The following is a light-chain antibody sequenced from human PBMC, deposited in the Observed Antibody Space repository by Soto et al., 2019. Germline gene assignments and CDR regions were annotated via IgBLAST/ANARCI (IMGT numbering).Light chain of an antibody. CDR1: QSVASSF. V-gene: IGKV3-20*01. CDR2: GAS. CDR3: QQFATSPFT. J-gene: IGKJ3*01. Sequence: EIVLTQSPGTLSLSPGERATLSCRASQSVASSFLAWYQQKPGQAPRLLIYGASSRATGIPERFSGSGSGTDFTLTITRLEPEDFAVYYCQQFATSPFTFGPGTTVDVK.